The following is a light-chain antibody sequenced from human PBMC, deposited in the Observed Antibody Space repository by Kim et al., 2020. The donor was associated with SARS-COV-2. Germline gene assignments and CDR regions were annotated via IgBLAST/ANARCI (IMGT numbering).Light chain of an antibody. CDR2: WAS. Sequence: RATNNCKSSQSVLYSPNNKNYLAWYQQKPGQPPKLLIYWASTRESGVPDRFSGSGSGTDFTLTISSLQAEDVAIYFCQQYLTIPQNFGQGTKLEI. J-gene: IGKJ2*01. CDR3: QQYLTIPQN. V-gene: IGKV4-1*01. CDR1: QSVLYSPNNKNY.